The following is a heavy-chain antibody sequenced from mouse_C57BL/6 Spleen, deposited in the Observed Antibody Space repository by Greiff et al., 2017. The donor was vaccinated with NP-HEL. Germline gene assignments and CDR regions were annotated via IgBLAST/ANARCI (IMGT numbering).Heavy chain of an antibody. CDR1: GYAFSSSW. CDR2: IYPGDGDT. V-gene: IGHV1-82*01. Sequence: QVQLQQSGPELVKPGASVKISCKASGYAFSSSWMNWVKQRPGKGLEWIGRIYPGDGDTNYNGKFKGKATLTADKSSSTAYMQLSSLTSVDSAVYFCARGGNGYYWYFDVGGTGTTVTVSS. D-gene: IGHD2-2*01. J-gene: IGHJ1*03. CDR3: ARGGNGYYWYFDV.